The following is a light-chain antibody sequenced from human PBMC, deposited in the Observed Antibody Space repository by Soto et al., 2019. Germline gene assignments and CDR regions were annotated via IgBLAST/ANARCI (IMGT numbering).Light chain of an antibody. CDR2: AAS. CDR3: QKYSSVPV. V-gene: IGKV1-27*01. CDR1: RGIRNF. J-gene: IGKJ3*01. Sequence: DIQMTQSPTSLSASVGDRVTITSRASRGIRNFLAGYQQKPGKAPRLLIYAASTLQSGVPSRFSGSGSGTDFTLTINSLQPEDVATYSCQKYSSVPVFGPGTKVEIK.